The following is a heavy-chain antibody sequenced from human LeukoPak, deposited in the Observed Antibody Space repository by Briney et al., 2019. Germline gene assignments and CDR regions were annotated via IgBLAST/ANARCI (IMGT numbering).Heavy chain of an antibody. Sequence: GGSLRLSCAASGFTFSSYAMSWVRQAPGKGLEWVSAISGSGGSTYYADSVKGRFTISRDNSKNTLYLQMNSLRAEDTAVYYCAKGLLWFGEFNPFDYWGQGTLVTVSS. CDR3: AKGLLWFGEFNPFDY. V-gene: IGHV3-23*01. J-gene: IGHJ4*02. CDR1: GFTFSSYA. CDR2: ISGSGGST. D-gene: IGHD3-10*01.